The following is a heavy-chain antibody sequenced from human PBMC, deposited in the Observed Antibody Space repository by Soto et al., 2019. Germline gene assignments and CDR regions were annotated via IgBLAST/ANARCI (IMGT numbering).Heavy chain of an antibody. CDR1: GYTFTGYY. CDR3: ARAVGYCSSTSCYLGGYYYYGMDV. D-gene: IGHD2-2*01. V-gene: IGHV1-2*02. J-gene: IGHJ6*02. Sequence: ASVKVSCKASGYTFTGYYMHWVRQAPGQGLEWMGWINPNSGGTNYAQKFQGRVTMTRDTSISTAYMELSRLRSDDTAVYYCARAVGYCSSTSCYLGGYYYYGMDVWGQGTTVTV. CDR2: INPNSGGT.